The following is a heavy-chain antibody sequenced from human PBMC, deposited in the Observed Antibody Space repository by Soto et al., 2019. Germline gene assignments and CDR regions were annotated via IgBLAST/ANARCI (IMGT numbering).Heavy chain of an antibody. D-gene: IGHD1-26*01. CDR3: ARDPEGHPREPRYFDL. V-gene: IGHV1-69*01. Sequence: QVQLVQSGAEVKKPGSSVKVSCKDSGGTFSSYAISWVRQAPGQGLEWMGGIIPIFGTANYAQKFQGRVTITADESTSTAYMELSSLRSEDTAVYCCARDPEGHPREPRYFDLWGRGTLVTVSS. CDR2: IIPIFGTA. J-gene: IGHJ2*01. CDR1: GGTFSSYA.